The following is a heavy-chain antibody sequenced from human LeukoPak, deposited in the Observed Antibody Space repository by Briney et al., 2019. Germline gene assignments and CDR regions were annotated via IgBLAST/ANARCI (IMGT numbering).Heavy chain of an antibody. CDR1: GDSIRNSY. CDR3: ASCRDGYYYYYMNV. CDR2: IYYSGST. V-gene: IGHV4-59*01. Sequence: PSETLSLTCTVSGDSIRNSYWSWIRQPPGKGLEWIGYIYYSGSTNYNPSLKSRVTISVDTSKNQFSLKLSSLTAADTAVYYCASCRDGYYYYYMNVWGKGTTVTVSS. D-gene: IGHD5-24*01. J-gene: IGHJ6*03.